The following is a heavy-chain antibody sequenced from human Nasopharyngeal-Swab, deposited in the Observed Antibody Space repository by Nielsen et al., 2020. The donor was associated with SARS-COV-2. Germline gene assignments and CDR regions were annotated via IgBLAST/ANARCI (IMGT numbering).Heavy chain of an antibody. Sequence: GGSLRLSCAAFGFIFTSYNMNWVRQAPAKGLEWVSSISFSSSYIYYADSVKGRFTLSRDNAKKSLYLQMNSLRAEDSAVYYCARSKISPSSYYDSSGYYGSYGMDVWGQGTTVTVSS. J-gene: IGHJ6*02. CDR3: ARSKISPSSYYDSSGYYGSYGMDV. D-gene: IGHD3-22*01. CDR2: ISFSSSYI. CDR1: GFIFTSYN. V-gene: IGHV3-21*01.